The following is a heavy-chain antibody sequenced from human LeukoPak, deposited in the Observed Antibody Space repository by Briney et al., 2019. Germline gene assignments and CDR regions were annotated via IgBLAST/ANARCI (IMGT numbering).Heavy chain of an antibody. CDR3: AKFGSSGLQGY. D-gene: IGHD6-6*01. V-gene: IGHV3-30*02. CDR2: IRNDGNNI. J-gene: IGHJ4*02. CDR1: GFSFSSYG. Sequence: GGSLRLSCAASGFSFSSYGMHWVRQAPGKGLEWVAFIRNDGNNIRYADSVKGRFTISRDNSKNTLYLQMNSLKSEDTAVYYCAKFGSSGLQGYWGQGTLVTVSS.